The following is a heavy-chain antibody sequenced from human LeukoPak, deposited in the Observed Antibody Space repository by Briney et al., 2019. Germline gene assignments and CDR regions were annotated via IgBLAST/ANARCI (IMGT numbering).Heavy chain of an antibody. Sequence: PGGSLRLSCAASGFTFDDYAMHWVRQAPGKGLEWVSGISWNSGSIGYADSVKGRFTISRDNAKNSLYLQMNSLRAEDTAVYYCARVKGDAFDFWGQGTMVTVSS. CDR3: ARVKGDAFDF. CDR1: GFTFDDYA. J-gene: IGHJ3*01. V-gene: IGHV3-9*01. CDR2: ISWNSGSI.